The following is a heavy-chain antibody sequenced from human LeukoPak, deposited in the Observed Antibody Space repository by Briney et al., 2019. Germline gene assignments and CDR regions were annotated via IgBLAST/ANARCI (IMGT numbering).Heavy chain of an antibody. CDR1: GFTFSSYA. D-gene: IGHD3-10*01. J-gene: IGHJ4*02. V-gene: IGHV3-30-3*01. Sequence: GRSLRLSCAASGFTFSSYAMHWVRQAPGKGLEWVAVISYDGSNKYYADSVKGRFTISRDNSKNTLYLQMNSLRAEDTAVYYCAREWRGWNNFDYWAREPWSPSPQ. CDR3: AREWRGWNNFDY. CDR2: ISYDGSNK.